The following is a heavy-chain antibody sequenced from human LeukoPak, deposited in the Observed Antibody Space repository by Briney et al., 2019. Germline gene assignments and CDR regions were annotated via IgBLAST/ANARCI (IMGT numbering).Heavy chain of an antibody. J-gene: IGHJ5*02. V-gene: IGHV1-3*01. CDR1: GYTFTSYA. CDR2: INAGNGNT. CDR3: ARDSPPWASEEDPPFDP. Sequence: ASVKVSCKASGYTFTSYAMHWVRQAPGQRLEWMGWINAGNGNTKYSQKSQGRVTITRDTSASTAYMELSSLRSEDTAVYYYARDSPPWASEEDPPFDPWGQGTLVTVSS. D-gene: IGHD3-3*01.